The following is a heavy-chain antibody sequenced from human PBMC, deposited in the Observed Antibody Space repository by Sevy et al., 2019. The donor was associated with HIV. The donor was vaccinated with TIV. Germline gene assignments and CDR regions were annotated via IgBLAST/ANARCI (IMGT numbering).Heavy chain of an antibody. CDR1: GNNFNSYW. D-gene: IGHD5-12*01. CDR3: ARSGYSGYAFDY. J-gene: IGHJ4*02. Sequence: GESLKTSCKGFGNNFNSYWIGWVRQMPGKGLELMGFIYPSDSDTRYSPPFQGQVTISADKSISTAYLQWSSLKASDTAIYYCARSGYSGYAFDYWGQGTLVTVSS. CDR2: IYPSDSDT. V-gene: IGHV5-51*01.